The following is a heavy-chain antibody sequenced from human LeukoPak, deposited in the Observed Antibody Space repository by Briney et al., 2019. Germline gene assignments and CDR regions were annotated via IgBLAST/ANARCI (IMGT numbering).Heavy chain of an antibody. CDR1: GFTFGKYW. CDR3: ATVHFGYFTF. Sequence: PGGSLRLSCVASGFTFGKYWMSWVRQAPGKGLEWVSHISDNGRTKYYANSVQGRFTVSRDNAKNSLYLQMNSLRADDTAVYYCATVHFGYFTFWGQGTLVPVSS. V-gene: IGHV3-11*01. D-gene: IGHD3-3*01. CDR2: ISDNGRTK. J-gene: IGHJ4*02.